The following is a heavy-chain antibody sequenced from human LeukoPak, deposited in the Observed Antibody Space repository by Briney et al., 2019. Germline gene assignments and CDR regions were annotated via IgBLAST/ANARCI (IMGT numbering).Heavy chain of an antibody. V-gene: IGHV4-34*01. Sequence: SSETLSLTCAVYGGSFSGYYWSWIRQPPGKGLEWIGEINHSGSTNYNPSLKSRVTISVDTPKNQFSLKLSSVTAADTAVYYCARALGVLERLRNGMDVWGQGTTVTVSS. CDR1: GGSFSGYY. J-gene: IGHJ6*02. CDR2: INHSGST. D-gene: IGHD4-17*01. CDR3: ARALGVLERLRNGMDV.